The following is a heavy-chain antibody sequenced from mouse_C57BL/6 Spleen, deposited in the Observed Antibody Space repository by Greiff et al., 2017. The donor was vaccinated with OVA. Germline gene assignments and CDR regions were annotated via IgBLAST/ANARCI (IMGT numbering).Heavy chain of an antibody. CDR1: GYTFTSYW. V-gene: IGHV1-50*01. Sequence: VKLQQPGAELVKPGASVKLSCKASGYTFTSYWMQWVKQRPGQGLEWIGEIDPSDSYTNYNQKFKGKATLTVDTSSSTAYMQLSSLTSEDSAVYYCARFYDYDDYAMDYWGQGTSVTVSS. J-gene: IGHJ4*01. D-gene: IGHD2-4*01. CDR3: ARFYDYDDYAMDY. CDR2: IDPSDSYT.